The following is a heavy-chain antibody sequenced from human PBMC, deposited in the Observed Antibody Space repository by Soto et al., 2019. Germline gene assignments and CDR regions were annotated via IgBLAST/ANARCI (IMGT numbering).Heavy chain of an antibody. V-gene: IGHV4-30-4*01. Sequence: SETLSLTCTVSGGSISSGDYYWSWIRQPPGKGLEWIGYIYYSGSTYYNPSLKSRVTISADTSKNQFSLKLSSVTAADTAVYYCARYDSSGYQTFDYWGQGTLVTVSS. CDR3: ARYDSSGYQTFDY. CDR2: IYYSGST. J-gene: IGHJ4*02. D-gene: IGHD3-22*01. CDR1: GGSISSGDYY.